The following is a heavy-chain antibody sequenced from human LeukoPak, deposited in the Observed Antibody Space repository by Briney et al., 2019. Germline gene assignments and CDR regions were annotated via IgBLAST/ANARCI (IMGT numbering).Heavy chain of an antibody. CDR2: IYHSGNT. D-gene: IGHD2-21*02. J-gene: IGHJ4*02. Sequence: SETLSLACAVSNYSISNGYYWGWIRQPPGKGLEWIGSIYHSGNTYYNPSLKSRVTISVDTSMNQFSLKLRSVTAADTAVYYCAREVVTASTPDYWGQGTLVTVSS. V-gene: IGHV4-38-2*02. CDR1: NYSISNGYY. CDR3: AREVVTASTPDY.